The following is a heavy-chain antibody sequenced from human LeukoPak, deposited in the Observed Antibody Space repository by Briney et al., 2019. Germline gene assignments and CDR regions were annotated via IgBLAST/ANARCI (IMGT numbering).Heavy chain of an antibody. CDR2: IYYSGST. J-gene: IGHJ4*02. CDR1: GGSISSGGYY. CDR3: ARASPEDRDAIDY. V-gene: IGHV4-31*03. Sequence: PSETLSLTCTVSGGSISSGGYYWHWIRQHPGRGLEWIGSIYYSGSTYYNPSLKSRVTISVDTSKNQFSLKLSSVTAADTAVFYCARASPEDRDAIDYWGQGTLVTVSS. D-gene: IGHD5-24*01.